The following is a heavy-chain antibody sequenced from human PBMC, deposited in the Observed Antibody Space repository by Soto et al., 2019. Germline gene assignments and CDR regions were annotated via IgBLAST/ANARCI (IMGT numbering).Heavy chain of an antibody. CDR1: GGSINSNNYY. J-gene: IGHJ4*02. Sequence: SETLSLTCTVSGGSINSNNYYWAWIRQPPGKGLAWIASIFFDWTTYYNTSLKSRATISRDTSKKQFSLMPSSLTASDTASYYGPTVLEARTGHTTFASGGKEPRVTVSS. CDR2: IFFDWTT. V-gene: IGHV4-39*01. CDR3: PTVLEARTGHTTFAS. D-gene: IGHD3-10*01.